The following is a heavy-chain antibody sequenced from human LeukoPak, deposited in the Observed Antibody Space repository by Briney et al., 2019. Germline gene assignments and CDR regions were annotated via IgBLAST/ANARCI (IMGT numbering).Heavy chain of an antibody. V-gene: IGHV3-9*01. CDR2: ISRNSGSI. Sequence: PGGSLRLSCAASGFTFDDYAMHWVRQAPGKGLEWVSGISRNSGSIGYADSVKGRFTISRDNAKNSLYLQMNSLRAEDTALYYCAKDKMRYYYDSSGYYNWGQGTLVTVSS. J-gene: IGHJ4*02. CDR1: GFTFDDYA. D-gene: IGHD3-22*01. CDR3: AKDKMRYYYDSSGYYN.